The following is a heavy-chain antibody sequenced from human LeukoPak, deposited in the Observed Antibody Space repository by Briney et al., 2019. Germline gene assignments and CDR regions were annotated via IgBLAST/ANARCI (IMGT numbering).Heavy chain of an antibody. CDR3: ARDPDIVVVPAATDAFDI. V-gene: IGHV3-21*01. CDR2: INNVGSHI. CDR1: GFTFSNSA. Sequence: PGGSLRLSCAASGFTFSNSALNWVRQAPGKGLEWVSSINNVGSHIYYADSVRGRFTISRDNAKNSLYLQMNSLRAEDTAVYYCARDPDIVVVPAATDAFDIWGQGTMVTVSS. D-gene: IGHD2-2*01. J-gene: IGHJ3*02.